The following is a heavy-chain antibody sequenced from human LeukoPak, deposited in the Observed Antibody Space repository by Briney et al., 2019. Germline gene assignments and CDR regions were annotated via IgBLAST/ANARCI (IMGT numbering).Heavy chain of an antibody. CDR2: ISSSGNYI. CDR3: ARDFAYDSSGYFDY. CDR1: GFTFSSST. V-gene: IGHV3-21*01. Sequence: PGGSLRLSCAASGFTFSSSTMNWVRQAPGKGLEWVSSISSSGNYIYYADSVKGRFTISRDNAKNSLYLQMNSLRAEDTAVYYCARDFAYDSSGYFDYWGQGTLVTVSS. D-gene: IGHD3-22*01. J-gene: IGHJ4*02.